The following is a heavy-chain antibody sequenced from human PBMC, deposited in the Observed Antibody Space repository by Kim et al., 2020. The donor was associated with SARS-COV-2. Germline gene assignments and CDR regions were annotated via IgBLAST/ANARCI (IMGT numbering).Heavy chain of an antibody. J-gene: IGHJ6*02. D-gene: IGHD6-13*01. CDR3: ARARIAAAGGGYYGMDV. CDR2: INHSGST. CDR1: GGSFSGYY. V-gene: IGHV4-34*01. Sequence: SETLSLTCAVYGGSFSGYYWSWIRQPPGKGLEWIGEINHSGSTNYNPSLKSRVTISVDTSKNQFSLKLSSVTAADTAVYYCARARIAAAGGGYYGMDVWGQGTTVTFSS.